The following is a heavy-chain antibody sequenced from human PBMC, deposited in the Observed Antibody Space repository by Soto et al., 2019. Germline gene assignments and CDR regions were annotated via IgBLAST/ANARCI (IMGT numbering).Heavy chain of an antibody. CDR1: GVSFNSYD. CDR3: ARISRYCSGGDCHA. CDR2: ISYDGSNT. D-gene: IGHD2-15*01. V-gene: IGHV3-30*03. J-gene: IGHJ5*02. Sequence: XESLLLSCAASGVSFNSYDMHWVRQAAGKGPEWVAIISYDGSNTYYSDSVRGRFTISRDNSKDTLYLQMHSLRSEDTAIYYCARISRYCSGGDCHAWGQGTQVTVSS.